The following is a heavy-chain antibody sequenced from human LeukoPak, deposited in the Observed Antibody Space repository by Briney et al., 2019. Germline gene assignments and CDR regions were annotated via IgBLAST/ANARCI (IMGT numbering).Heavy chain of an antibody. D-gene: IGHD3-3*01. CDR1: GFTFSSYA. CDR2: IYYSGST. V-gene: IGHV4-39*01. Sequence: GSLRLSCAASGFTFSSYAMSWIRQPPGKGLEWIGSIYYSGSTYYNPSLKSRVTISVDTSKNQFSLKLSSVTAADTAVYYCARNPRIFGVVTGVKQFDSWGQGTLVTVSS. CDR3: ARNPRIFGVVTGVKQFDS. J-gene: IGHJ4*02.